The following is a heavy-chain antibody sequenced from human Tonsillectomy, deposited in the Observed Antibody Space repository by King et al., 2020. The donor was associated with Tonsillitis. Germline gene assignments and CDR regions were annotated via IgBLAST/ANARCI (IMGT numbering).Heavy chain of an antibody. CDR3: ARGEGFDFDY. CDR2: IYPDDSDA. V-gene: IGHV5-51*01. Sequence: VQLVESGAEVKKPGESLKISCKGSGYNFTTYWIGWVRQMPGKGLEWMGIIYPDDSDARYSPSFQGQVSMSADKSILTAYLQWSSLKASDTAIFYCARGEGFDFDYWGQGTLVTVSS. D-gene: IGHD3-16*01. J-gene: IGHJ4*02. CDR1: GYNFTTYW.